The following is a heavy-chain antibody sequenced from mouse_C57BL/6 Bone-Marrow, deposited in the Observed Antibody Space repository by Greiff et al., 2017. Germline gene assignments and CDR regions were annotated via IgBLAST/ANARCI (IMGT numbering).Heavy chain of an antibody. CDR2: IDPANGNT. D-gene: IGHD1-1*01. V-gene: IGHV14-3*01. CDR3: APYEGSSTTWFAY. CDR1: GFNIKNTY. Sequence: VQLQQSVAELVRPGASVKLSCTASGFNIKNTYMHWVKQRPEQGLEWIGRIDPANGNTKYAPKFQGKATITADTSSNTAYLQLSGLTSEDTAIYYGAPYEGSSTTWFAYWGQGTLVTVSA. J-gene: IGHJ3*01.